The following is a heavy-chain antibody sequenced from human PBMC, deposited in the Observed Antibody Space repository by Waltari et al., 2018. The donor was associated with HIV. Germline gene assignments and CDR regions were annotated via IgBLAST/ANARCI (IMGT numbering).Heavy chain of an antibody. CDR2: IHHSVRY. J-gene: IGHJ4*02. D-gene: IGHD3-3*01. CDR3: ARITYYGRSGYDF. Sequence: YWGWSREARGKGVGWSGTIHHSVRYYDSPSLKSRVTISVDTSKNHFSLKLSSVTAADTAVYYCARITYYGRSGYDFWGQGYLVTVSS. V-gene: IGHV4-38-2*01. CDR1: Y.